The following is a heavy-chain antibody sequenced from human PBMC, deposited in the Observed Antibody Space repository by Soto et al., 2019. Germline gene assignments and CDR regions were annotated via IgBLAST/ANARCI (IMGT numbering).Heavy chain of an antibody. J-gene: IGHJ5*02. V-gene: IGHV1-46*01. CDR2: INPHGGST. CDR1: RDTFTSYY. D-gene: IGHD1-26*01. Sequence: ASVKVSCKAPRDTFTSYYINWVRQAPGQGLECMGVINPHGGSTAYAQKFKGRVTLTRDTSASTVYMEVSSLTSEDTAMYYCARSSGGNFGIIIEGTNWFAPWGQGTLVTVSS. CDR3: ARSSGGNFGIIIEGTNWFAP.